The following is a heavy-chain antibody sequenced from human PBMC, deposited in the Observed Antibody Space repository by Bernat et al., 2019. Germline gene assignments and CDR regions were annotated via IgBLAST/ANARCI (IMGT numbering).Heavy chain of an antibody. CDR2: IDPRDSYT. V-gene: IGHV5-10-1*03. CDR1: GYSFTSYW. Sequence: EVQLVQSGAEVKKPGESLRISCKGSGYSFTSYWISWVRQMPGKGLEWMGRIDPRDSYTNYSPSFQGHVTISADKSISTAYLQWSSLKASDTAMYYCARRHSSSFRFDPWGQGTLVTVSS. D-gene: IGHD6-13*01. CDR3: ARRHSSSFRFDP. J-gene: IGHJ5*02.